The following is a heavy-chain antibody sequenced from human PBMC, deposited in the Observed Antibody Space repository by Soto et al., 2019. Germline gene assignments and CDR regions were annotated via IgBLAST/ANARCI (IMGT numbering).Heavy chain of an antibody. D-gene: IGHD3-10*01. Sequence: ASVKVSCKASGYTFTGYYMHWVRQAPGQGLEWMGWINPNSGGTNYAQKFQGWVTMTRDTSISTAYMEPSRLRSDDTAVYYCAREGHRDVLSGAFDIWGQGTMVTVSS. CDR2: INPNSGGT. V-gene: IGHV1-2*04. J-gene: IGHJ3*02. CDR1: GYTFTGYY. CDR3: AREGHRDVLSGAFDI.